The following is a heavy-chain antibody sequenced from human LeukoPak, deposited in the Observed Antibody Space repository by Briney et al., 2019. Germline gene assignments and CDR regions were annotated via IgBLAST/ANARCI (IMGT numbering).Heavy chain of an antibody. CDR1: GDSFSSHY. J-gene: IGHJ3*02. Sequence: SETLSLTCAVSGDSFSSHYWTWIRQSPGTGLEWIGYISHIGRTNYNPSLKSRVTTSIDTSKNQFSLKLRSVTAADTTEYYCARDLVTVTKGFDIWGQGTMVSVSS. CDR3: ARDLVTVTKGFDI. D-gene: IGHD4-17*01. V-gene: IGHV4-59*11. CDR2: ISHIGRT.